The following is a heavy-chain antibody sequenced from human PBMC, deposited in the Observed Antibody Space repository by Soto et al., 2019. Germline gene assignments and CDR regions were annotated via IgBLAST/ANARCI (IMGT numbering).Heavy chain of an antibody. V-gene: IGHV1-69*13. CDR2: IIPIFGTS. Sequence: SVKVSCKASGGTFSSYAISWVRQAPGQGLEWMGGIIPIFGTSNYAQKFQGRVTITADESTSTAYMELSSLRSEDTAVYYCAIVTRSNSSGYSRYYFEYWGQGRQVTVSA. D-gene: IGHD3-22*01. J-gene: IGHJ4*02. CDR3: AIVTRSNSSGYSRYYFEY. CDR1: GGTFSSYA.